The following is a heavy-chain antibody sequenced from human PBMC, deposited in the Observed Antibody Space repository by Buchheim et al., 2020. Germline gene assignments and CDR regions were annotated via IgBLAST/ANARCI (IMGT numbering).Heavy chain of an antibody. CDR2: VHYTGST. V-gene: IGHV4-39*02. CDR1: GGSISSSNSY. J-gene: IGHJ4*02. Sequence: QLQLQESGPGLVKPSETLSLTCTVSGGSISSSNSYWGWIRQPPGKGLEWIGSVHYTGSTSYSPSFRSRVTISVDTSKSQCALKFSSVTAADTAVYYCAKDFGDYRTDYWGQGTL. D-gene: IGHD4-17*01. CDR3: AKDFGDYRTDY.